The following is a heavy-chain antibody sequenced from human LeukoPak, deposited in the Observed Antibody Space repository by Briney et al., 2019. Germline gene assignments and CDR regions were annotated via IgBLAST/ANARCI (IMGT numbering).Heavy chain of an antibody. V-gene: IGHV1-46*01. CDR2: INPSGGST. D-gene: IGHD4-17*01. J-gene: IGHJ3*02. CDR1: VYTFTSYG. Sequence: GASVKVSCKASVYTFTSYGISCVRQAPGQGREWMGIINPSGGSTSYAQKFQGRVTMHRETSTRTVYMELSSLRSEDTAVYYCARDRATVTSGDAFDIWGQGTMVTVSS. CDR3: ARDRATVTSGDAFDI.